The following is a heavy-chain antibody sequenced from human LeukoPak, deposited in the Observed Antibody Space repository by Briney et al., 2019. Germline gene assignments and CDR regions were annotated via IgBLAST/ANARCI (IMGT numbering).Heavy chain of an antibody. CDR3: AKNGGSQCYSHLDS. Sequence: GGSLGLSCAASGFTFSSYAMSWVRQAPGKGLEWVSGTSGSGGSTYYAGSVKGRFTISRDNSKNTLYLQMNSLRVEDTAVYYCAKNGGSQCYSHLDSWGQGTLVTVSS. CDR1: GFTFSSYA. D-gene: IGHD2-15*01. V-gene: IGHV3-23*01. CDR2: TSGSGGST. J-gene: IGHJ4*02.